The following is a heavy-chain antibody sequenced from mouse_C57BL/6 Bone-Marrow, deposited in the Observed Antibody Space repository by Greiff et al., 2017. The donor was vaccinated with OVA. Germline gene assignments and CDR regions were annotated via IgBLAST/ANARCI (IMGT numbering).Heavy chain of an antibody. CDR2: IRNKANNHAT. CDR3: TRSTTVVATYYFDY. Sequence: EVKLMESGGGLVQPGGSMKLSCAASGFTFSDAWMDWVRQSPEKGLEWVAEIRNKANNHATYYAESVKGRFTISRDDSKSSVYLQMNSLRAEDTGIYYCTRSTTVVATYYFDYWGQGTTLTVSS. CDR1: GFTFSDAW. J-gene: IGHJ2*01. V-gene: IGHV6-6*01. D-gene: IGHD1-1*01.